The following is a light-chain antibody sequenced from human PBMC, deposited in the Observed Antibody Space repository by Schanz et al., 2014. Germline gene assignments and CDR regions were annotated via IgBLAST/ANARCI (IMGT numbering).Light chain of an antibody. CDR2: NAS. J-gene: IGKJ1*01. CDR3: LQRYSWPRT. Sequence: EVVLTQSPGTLSLSPGERATLSCRASQSVSSSFIAWYQQKPGQAPRLLICNASNRATGIPARFSGSGSGTDFTLTISGLEPEDSAVYYCLQRYSWPRTFGQGTKVELK. V-gene: IGKV3D-20*02. CDR1: QSVSSSF.